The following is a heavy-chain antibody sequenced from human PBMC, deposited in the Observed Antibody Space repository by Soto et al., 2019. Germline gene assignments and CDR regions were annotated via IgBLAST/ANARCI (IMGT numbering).Heavy chain of an antibody. D-gene: IGHD2-2*01. Sequence: GESLKISCAASGFTVSSNYMSWVRQAPGKGLKWVSVIYSGGSTYYADSVKGRFTISRDNSKNTLYLQMNSLRAEDTAVYYCATYCSSTSCFSNAEYFQHWGQGTLVTVSS. V-gene: IGHV3-53*01. J-gene: IGHJ1*01. CDR2: IYSGGST. CDR3: ATYCSSTSCFSNAEYFQH. CDR1: GFTVSSNY.